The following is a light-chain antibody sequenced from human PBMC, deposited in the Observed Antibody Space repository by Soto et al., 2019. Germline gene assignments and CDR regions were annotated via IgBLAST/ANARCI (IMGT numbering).Light chain of an antibody. CDR2: GAS. CDR3: QQYRNGPATYT. Sequence: EIVMTQSPATLSVSPGERATLSCRASQSVSTNLAWYQQKPGQAPRLLIYGASTRATGIPARFSGSGSETEFTLTISSLQSEDLAVYYCQQYRNGPATYTFGQGTKLEIK. V-gene: IGKV3-15*01. J-gene: IGKJ2*01. CDR1: QSVSTN.